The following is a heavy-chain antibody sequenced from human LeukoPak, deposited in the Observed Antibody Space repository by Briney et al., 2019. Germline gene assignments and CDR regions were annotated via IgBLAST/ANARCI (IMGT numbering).Heavy chain of an antibody. D-gene: IGHD6-19*01. V-gene: IGHV3-53*01. CDR2: IYIGGSA. CDR3: ARAIAVAGTFDY. CDR1: GFTISSNY. Sequence: GGSLRLFCAASGFTISSNYMSWVRQAPGKGLEWVSVIYIGGSAYYADSVKGRFTISRDNSKNTLFLQMNTLRAEDTAVYYCARAIAVAGTFDYWGQGTLVTVSS. J-gene: IGHJ4*02.